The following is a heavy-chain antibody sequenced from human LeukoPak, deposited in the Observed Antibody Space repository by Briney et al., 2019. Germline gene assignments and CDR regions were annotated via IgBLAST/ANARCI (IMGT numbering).Heavy chain of an antibody. V-gene: IGHV4-34*01. D-gene: IGHD6-13*01. CDR3: ARGNSSSWQGWFDY. J-gene: IGHJ4*02. Sequence: SETLSLTFAVYGGSFSGYYWSWIRPPPGKGLEWIGEINHSGSTNYNPSLKSRVTISVDTSKNQFSLKLSSVTAADTAVYYCARGNSSSWQGWFDYWGQGTLVTVSS. CDR2: INHSGST. CDR1: GGSFSGYY.